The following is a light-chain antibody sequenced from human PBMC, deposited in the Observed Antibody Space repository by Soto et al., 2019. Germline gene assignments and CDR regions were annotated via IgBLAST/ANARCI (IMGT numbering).Light chain of an antibody. CDR1: QDISNY. J-gene: IGKJ4*01. V-gene: IGKV1-33*01. CDR2: DAS. CDR3: QQYDNLPPG. Sequence: DIQMTQSPSSLSASVGDRVTITCQASQDISNYLNWYQQKPGKAPKLLIYDASNLETGVPSRFSGSGSGTDFTFTISSLQPEDIATYYCQQYDNLPPGFGGGTKWIS.